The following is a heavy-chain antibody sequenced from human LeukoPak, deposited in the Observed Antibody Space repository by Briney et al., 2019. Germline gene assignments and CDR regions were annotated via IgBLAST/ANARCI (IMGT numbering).Heavy chain of an antibody. CDR1: GYTFTGYY. V-gene: IGHV1-2*02. D-gene: IGHD6-13*01. J-gene: IGHJ4*02. CDR3: AVDSSRSVY. Sequence: ASVKVSCKASGYTFTGYYVHWVRQAPGQGLEWMGWINPNSGGTNYEQKFQGRVTMTRDTSISTTYMELSRLRSDDTAVYYCAVDSSRSVYWGQGTLVTVSS. CDR2: INPNSGGT.